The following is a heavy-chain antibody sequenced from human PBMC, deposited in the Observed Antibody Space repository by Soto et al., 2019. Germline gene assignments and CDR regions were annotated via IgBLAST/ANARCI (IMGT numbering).Heavy chain of an antibody. J-gene: IGHJ3*01. V-gene: IGHV3-30-3*01. CDR1: GFTFSAYT. CDR3: ARDQLYYNDISGRPLNAFDV. CDR2: ISNAGLNI. Sequence: GGSLRLSCSASGFTFSAYTMHWVRQAPGKGLECVAAISNAGLNIHFADSVKGRFTISRDNSKNTLYLQMNSLRAEDTAVYYCARDQLYYNDISGRPLNAFDVWGQGTMVTVSS. D-gene: IGHD3-22*01.